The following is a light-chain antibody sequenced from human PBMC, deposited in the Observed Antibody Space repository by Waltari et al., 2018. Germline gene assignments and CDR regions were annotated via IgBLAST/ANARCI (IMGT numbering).Light chain of an antibody. CDR2: DAS. V-gene: IGKV1-5*01. CDR3: QQYYDYPIN. Sequence: DIQMTQSPSTVSASLGDRVTITCRASQNLNTFLSWYQQKPGAVPNLLVYDASTLERGVPSRFSGSGSGTHFPLTISGLQPDDFATYYCQQYYDYPINFGQGTRL. J-gene: IGKJ5*01. CDR1: QNLNTF.